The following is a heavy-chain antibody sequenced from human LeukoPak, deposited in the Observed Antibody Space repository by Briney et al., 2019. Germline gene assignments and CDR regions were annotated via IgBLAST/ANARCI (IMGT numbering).Heavy chain of an antibody. Sequence: GGSLRLSCAASGFTFNNYDMHWVRQPPGKGLEWVAFIRSDGSNKYYADSVKGRFTISRDNSKNTLFLQMNSLRAEDTAVYYCAKGGVSPVPRYYYYYYMDVWGKGTTVTISS. CDR2: IRSDGSNK. CDR1: GFTFNNYD. D-gene: IGHD1-26*01. J-gene: IGHJ6*03. CDR3: AKGGVSPVPRYYYYYYMDV. V-gene: IGHV3-30*02.